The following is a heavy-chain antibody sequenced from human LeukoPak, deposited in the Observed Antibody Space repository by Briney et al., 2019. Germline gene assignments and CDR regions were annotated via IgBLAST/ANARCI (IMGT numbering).Heavy chain of an antibody. J-gene: IGHJ4*02. CDR1: GFTVSSNY. CDR3: AKNSLSYAVGGSPTY. CDR2: IYSGGST. Sequence: GGSLRLSCAASGFTVSSNYMSWVRQAPGKGLEWVSVIYSGGSTYYADSVKGRLTISRDNSKNTLYLQMNSLRAEDTAVYYCAKNSLSYAVGGSPTYWGQGTLVTVSS. V-gene: IGHV3-53*05. D-gene: IGHD1-26*01.